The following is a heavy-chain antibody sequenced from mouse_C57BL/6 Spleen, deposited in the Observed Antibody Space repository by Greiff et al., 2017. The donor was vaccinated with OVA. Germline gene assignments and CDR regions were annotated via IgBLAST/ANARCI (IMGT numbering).Heavy chain of an antibody. CDR1: GYTFTDYN. CDR2: INPNNGGT. J-gene: IGHJ2*01. CDR3: ARYPLYYYGSSYDYFDY. V-gene: IGHV1-22*01. Sequence: EVKLQQSGPELVKPGASVKMSCKASGYTFTDYNMHWVKQSHGKSLEWIGYINPNNGGTSYNQKFKGKATLTVNKSSSTAYMELRSLTSEDSAVYYCARYPLYYYGSSYDYFDYWGQGTTLTVSS. D-gene: IGHD1-1*01.